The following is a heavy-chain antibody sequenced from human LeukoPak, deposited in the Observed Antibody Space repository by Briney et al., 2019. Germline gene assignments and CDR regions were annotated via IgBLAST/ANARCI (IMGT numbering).Heavy chain of an antibody. CDR3: ARATMVRGFYWFDP. CDR2: IYSGGST. D-gene: IGHD3-10*01. Sequence: PGGSLRLSCAASGFTVSSNYMSWVRQAPGKGLEWVSVIYSGGSTYYADSVKGRFTISRDNSKNTLYLQMNSLRAEDTAVYYCARATMVRGFYWFDPWGQGTLVTVSS. CDR1: GFTVSSNY. J-gene: IGHJ5*02. V-gene: IGHV3-66*01.